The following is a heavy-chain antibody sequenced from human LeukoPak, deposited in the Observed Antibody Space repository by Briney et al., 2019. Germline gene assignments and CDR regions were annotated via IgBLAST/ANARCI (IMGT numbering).Heavy chain of an antibody. Sequence: SGGSLRLSCAASGFTFSSYEMNWVRQAPGKGLGWVSYISSSGSTIYYADSVKGRFTISRDNAKNSLYLQMNSLRAEDTAVYYCASTMYSSGSSDYWGQGTLVTVSS. J-gene: IGHJ4*02. D-gene: IGHD6-19*01. V-gene: IGHV3-48*03. CDR1: GFTFSSYE. CDR3: ASTMYSSGSSDY. CDR2: ISSSGSTI.